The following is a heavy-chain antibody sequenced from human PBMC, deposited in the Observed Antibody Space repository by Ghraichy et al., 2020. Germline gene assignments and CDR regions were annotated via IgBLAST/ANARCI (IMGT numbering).Heavy chain of an antibody. CDR1: GFTFSSYS. D-gene: IGHD3-3*01. V-gene: IGHV3-48*02. CDR3: ARSDFWSGLRGFDY. Sequence: GGSLRLSCAASGFTFSSYSMNWVRQAPGKGLEWVSYISSSSSTTIYYADSVKGRFTISRDNAKNSLYLQMNSLRDEDTAVYYCARSDFWSGLRGFDYWGQGTLVTVSS. J-gene: IGHJ4*02. CDR2: ISSSSSTTI.